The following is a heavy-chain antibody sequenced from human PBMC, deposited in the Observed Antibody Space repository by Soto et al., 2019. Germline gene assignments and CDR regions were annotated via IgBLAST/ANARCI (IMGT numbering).Heavy chain of an antibody. CDR2: ISAYNGNT. V-gene: IGHV1-18*01. CDR1: GYSFTSYG. D-gene: IGHD3-10*01. Sequence: QVQLVQSGAEVKKPGASVKVSCKASGYSFTSYGISWVRQAPGQGLEWMGWISAYNGNTNYAQKLQGRVTITTDTATSTAYMERRSLRADDTAVYYCARDNGFGESDVWGQGTTVTVSS. CDR3: ARDNGFGESDV. J-gene: IGHJ6*02.